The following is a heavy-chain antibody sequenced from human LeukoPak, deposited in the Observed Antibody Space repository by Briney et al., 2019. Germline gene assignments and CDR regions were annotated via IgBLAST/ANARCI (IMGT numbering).Heavy chain of an antibody. J-gene: IGHJ4*02. CDR1: GFTVSNNY. CDR3: AKGLITMIVVVPFDY. CDR2: IYGGGST. D-gene: IGHD3-22*01. V-gene: IGHV3-53*04. Sequence: PGGSLRLSCVVSGFTVSNNYMKWVRQAPGKGLEWASTIYGGGSTYYADSVRGRFTISRHNSKNTLYLQMDSLRAEDTAVYYCAKGLITMIVVVPFDYWGQGTLVTVSS.